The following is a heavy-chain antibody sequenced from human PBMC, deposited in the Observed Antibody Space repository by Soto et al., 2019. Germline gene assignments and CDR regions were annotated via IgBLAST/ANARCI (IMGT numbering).Heavy chain of an antibody. CDR2: VYSNGNT. V-gene: IGHV4-31*01. J-gene: IGHJ4*02. CDR1: DDSLTTNKYA. CDR3: ARASYFRPSGSYYFVS. D-gene: IGHD3-10*01. Sequence: QVQLQESGPGLVKPSQTLSLTCTVSDDSLTTNKYAWTWIRQNPEKGLEWIVYVYSNGNTRSSPSLQRLVSMSVDTSKSHFSLRLSSVTAADTAVYFCARASYFRPSGSYYFVSWGQGTLVTVSS.